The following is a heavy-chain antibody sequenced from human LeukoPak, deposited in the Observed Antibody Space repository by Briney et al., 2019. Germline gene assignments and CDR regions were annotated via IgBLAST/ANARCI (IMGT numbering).Heavy chain of an antibody. CDR2: ISSNGVSS. CDR3: ARNTEGTAHFDY. CDR1: EFIFSNCE. J-gene: IGHJ4*02. D-gene: IGHD1-7*01. V-gene: IGHV3-64*01. Sequence: GGSLRLSCATSEFIFSNCEMHWVRQTPGKGLEYVSGISSNGVSSYYAMSVKGRFTISRDNSRNTLYLQMDSLKTEDMAVYYCARNTEGTAHFDYWGQGTLVTVSS.